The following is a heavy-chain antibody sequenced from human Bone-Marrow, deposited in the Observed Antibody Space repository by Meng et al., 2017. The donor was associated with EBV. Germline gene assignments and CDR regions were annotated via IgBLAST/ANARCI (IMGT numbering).Heavy chain of an antibody. CDR1: GYTFTSYA. CDR2: INPGNGNT. CDR3: ARLDYFDY. V-gene: IGHV1-3*01. Sequence: QLVRYGHEVRKPGALVKVSCKPSGYTFTSYAMHWVRQAPGQRLEWMGWINPGNGNTKYSQKFQGRVTITRDTSASTAYMELSSLRSEDTAVYYCARLDYFDYWGQGTLVTVSS. J-gene: IGHJ4*02.